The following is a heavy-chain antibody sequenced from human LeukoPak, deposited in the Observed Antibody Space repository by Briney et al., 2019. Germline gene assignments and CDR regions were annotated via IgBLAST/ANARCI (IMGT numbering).Heavy chain of an antibody. CDR2: ISSGSSYI. J-gene: IGHJ4*02. CDR3: ATLGTATTPFDY. V-gene: IGHV3-21*01. D-gene: IGHD2-15*01. Sequence: GGSLRLSCAASEFSFSTYNMNWVRQAPGKGLEWVSSISSGSSYIYYADSVKGRFTISRDNAKNSLYLQMNSLRAEDTAVYYCATLGTATTPFDYWGQGTLVTVSS. CDR1: EFSFSTYN.